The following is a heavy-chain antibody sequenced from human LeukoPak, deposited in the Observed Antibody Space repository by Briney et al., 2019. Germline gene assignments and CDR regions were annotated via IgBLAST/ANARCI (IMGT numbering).Heavy chain of an antibody. CDR3: ARGSVYGDYTLDY. J-gene: IGHJ4*02. Sequence: ASVKVSCKASGYTFTSYYMHWVRQAPGQGLEWMGWINPKSGDTNYAQKFQGRVTMTRDTSFTTVYMELTTLRSDDTAVYYCARGSVYGDYTLDYWGQGTLVTISS. CDR2: INPKSGDT. V-gene: IGHV1-2*02. D-gene: IGHD4-17*01. CDR1: GYTFTSYY.